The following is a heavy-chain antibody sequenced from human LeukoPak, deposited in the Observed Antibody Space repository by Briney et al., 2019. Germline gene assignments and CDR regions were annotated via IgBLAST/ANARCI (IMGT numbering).Heavy chain of an antibody. J-gene: IGHJ4*02. Sequence: PSETLSLTCTVSGGSISSYYWSWIRQPPGKGLEWIGYIYYSGSTNYNPSLKSRVTISVDTSKNQFSLKLSSVTAADTAVYYCARLVSSTSQSRAPFDYWGQGTLVTVSS. CDR1: GGSISSYY. V-gene: IGHV4-59*12. D-gene: IGHD2-2*01. CDR3: ARLVSSTSQSRAPFDY. CDR2: IYYSGST.